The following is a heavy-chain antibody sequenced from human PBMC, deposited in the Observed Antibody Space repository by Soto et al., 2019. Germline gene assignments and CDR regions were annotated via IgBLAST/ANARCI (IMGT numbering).Heavy chain of an antibody. CDR1: GGSFSGYY. Sequence: QVQLQQWGAGLLKPSETLSLTCAVYGGSFSGYYWSWIRQPLGKGLDWIGEINHSGSTNYNPSLKSRVTISVDTSKNQFSLKLSSVTAADTAVYYCASGGQTIIPKDWGQGTLVTVSS. V-gene: IGHV4-34*02. CDR3: ASGGQTIIPKD. CDR2: INHSGST. D-gene: IGHD3-9*01. J-gene: IGHJ4*02.